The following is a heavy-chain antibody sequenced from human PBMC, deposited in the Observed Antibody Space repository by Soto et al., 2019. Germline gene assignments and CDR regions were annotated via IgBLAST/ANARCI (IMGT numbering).Heavy chain of an antibody. CDR1: GFTVSSNY. CDR3: ARDQGYSHY. D-gene: IGHD5-18*01. J-gene: IGHJ4*02. V-gene: IGHV3-66*01. Sequence: EVQLVESGGGLVQPGGSLRLSCAASGFTVSSNYMSWVRQAPGKGLEWVSVIYSGGSTYYADSVKSRFTISRDNSRNTRYPQMNSMRAEDTAVYYCARDQGYSHYWGQGTLVTGSS. CDR2: IYSGGST.